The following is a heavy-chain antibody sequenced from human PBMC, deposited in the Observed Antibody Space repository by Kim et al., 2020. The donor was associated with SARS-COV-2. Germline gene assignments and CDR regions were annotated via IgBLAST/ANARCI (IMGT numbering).Heavy chain of an antibody. Sequence: TPTLKSRVNKSVDTSKTQFSLKLSSVTAGDTAVYYCARCAPGAGGPWMDYWGQGTLVTVSS. J-gene: IGHJ4*02. CDR3: ARCAPGAGGPWMDY. D-gene: IGHD5-12*01. V-gene: IGHV4-59*01.